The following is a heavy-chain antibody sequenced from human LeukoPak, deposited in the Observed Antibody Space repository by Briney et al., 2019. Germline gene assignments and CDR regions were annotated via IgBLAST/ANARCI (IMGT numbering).Heavy chain of an antibody. CDR1: GFTFSNYW. CDR2: INSDGSTT. V-gene: IGHV3-74*01. J-gene: IGHJ4*02. D-gene: IGHD4-17*01. CDR3: AKDGGFYGENFDY. Sequence: PGGSLRLSCAASGFTFSNYWMHWVRQAPGKGLVWVARINSDGSTTNYADSVKGRFTISRDNSKNTLFLQMNSLRADDTAVFYCAKDGGFYGENFDYWGQGTLVTVSS.